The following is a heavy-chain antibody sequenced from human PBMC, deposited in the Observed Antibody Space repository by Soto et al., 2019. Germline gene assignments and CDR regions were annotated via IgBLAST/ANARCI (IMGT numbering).Heavy chain of an antibody. CDR3: AKAVNCFDSSGYNYNYYFYYGLDV. J-gene: IGHJ6*02. CDR2: ISDSDSGSNT. Sequence: GGSLRLSCAASGFTFNTFNTYAMTWVRQAPGKGLEWISTISDSDSGSNTYYADSVKGRFTISRDNSKNTVFLQMNSLRAEDTAVYYCAKAVNCFDSSGYNYNYYFYYGLDVWGQGTTVTVSS. V-gene: IGHV3-23*01. CDR1: GFTFNTFNTYA. D-gene: IGHD3-22*01.